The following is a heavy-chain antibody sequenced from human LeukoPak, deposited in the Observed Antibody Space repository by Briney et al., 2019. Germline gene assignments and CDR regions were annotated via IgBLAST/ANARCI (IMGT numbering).Heavy chain of an antibody. CDR1: GFTFSSYA. V-gene: IGHV3-30-3*01. Sequence: GGSLRLSCAASGFTFSSYAMHWVRQAPGKGLEWVAVISYDGSNKYYADSVKGRFTIPRDNSKNTLYLQMNSLRAEDTAVYYCAREKVDLYSSSWLDYWGQGTLVTVSS. D-gene: IGHD6-13*01. CDR2: ISYDGSNK. CDR3: AREKVDLYSSSWLDY. J-gene: IGHJ4*02.